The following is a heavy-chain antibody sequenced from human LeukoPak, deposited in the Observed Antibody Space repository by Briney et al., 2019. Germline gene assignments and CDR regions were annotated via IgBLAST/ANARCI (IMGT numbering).Heavy chain of an antibody. J-gene: IGHJ5*02. CDR2: ISAYNGNT. D-gene: IGHD3-22*01. Sequence: ASVKVSCKASGYTFTSYGISWVRQAPGQGLEWMGWISAYNGNTNYAQKLQGRVTMTTDTSTSTAYMELRGLRSDDTAVYYCARVTMIVVVTSVGVGWFDPWGQGTLVTVSS. CDR1: GYTFTSYG. V-gene: IGHV1-18*01. CDR3: ARVTMIVVVTSVGVGWFDP.